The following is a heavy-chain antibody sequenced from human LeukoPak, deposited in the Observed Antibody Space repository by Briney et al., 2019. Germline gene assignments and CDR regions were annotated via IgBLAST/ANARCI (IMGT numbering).Heavy chain of an antibody. CDR3: ARETRGAFDY. D-gene: IGHD4/OR15-4a*01. CDR2: IANGGGTI. CDR1: GFTLSSYQ. Sequence: GGSLRLSCVASGFTLSSYQMHWVRQAPGKGLEWVSYIANGGGTILYADSVKGRFTISRDDAKNSLYLQMNTLRVEDTAIYYCARETRGAFDYWGQGTLVTVSS. V-gene: IGHV3-48*03. J-gene: IGHJ4*02.